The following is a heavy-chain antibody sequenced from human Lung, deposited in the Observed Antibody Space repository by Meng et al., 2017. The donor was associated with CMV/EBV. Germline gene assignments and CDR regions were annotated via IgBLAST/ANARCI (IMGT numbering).Heavy chain of an antibody. J-gene: IGHJ4*02. D-gene: IGHD2-2*01. CDR1: GFTFDDYT. CDR2: ISWDGGST. Sequence: SCAASGFTFDDYTMHWVRQAPGKGLEWVSLISWDGGSTYYADSVKGRFTISRDNSKNSLYLQMNSLRTEDTALYYCAKEGRYCSSTSCFYYFDYWXQGTXVTVDS. V-gene: IGHV3-43*01. CDR3: AKEGRYCSSTSCFYYFDY.